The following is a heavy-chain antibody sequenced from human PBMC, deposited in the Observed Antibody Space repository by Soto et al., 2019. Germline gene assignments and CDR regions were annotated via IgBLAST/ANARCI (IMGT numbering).Heavy chain of an antibody. CDR2: INPTLDST. CDR3: ATMKRARLDS. Sequence: QEQVVQSGPAMKEPGSSVKVSCRDSVIMYSGYGFSWVRQAPGHGLEWVGRINPTLDSTQYAQNLQGRVSITVDKSTDTAYLEVTSLRLEDTAIYFCATMKRARLDSWGRGTLVTVSS. CDR1: VIMYSGYG. V-gene: IGHV1-69*09. D-gene: IGHD6-25*01. J-gene: IGHJ4*02.